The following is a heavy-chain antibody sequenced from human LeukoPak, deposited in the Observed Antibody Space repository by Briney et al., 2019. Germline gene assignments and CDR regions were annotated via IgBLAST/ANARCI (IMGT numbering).Heavy chain of an antibody. CDR3: VRHYGSGSYYF. V-gene: IGHV4-59*08. J-gene: IGHJ4*02. Sequence: PSETLSLTCTVAAGSINSYYWSWIRQPPGKGLEWIGYIYYSGSTNYNPSLKSRVTISIDTSKNQFSLKLSSVTAADTAVYYCVRHYGSGSYYFWGQGTLVTVSS. CDR2: IYYSGST. CDR1: AGSINSYY. D-gene: IGHD3-10*01.